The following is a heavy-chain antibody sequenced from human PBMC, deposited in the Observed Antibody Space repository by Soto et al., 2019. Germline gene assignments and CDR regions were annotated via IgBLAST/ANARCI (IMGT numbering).Heavy chain of an antibody. CDR3: GRVMIGTSRHTDSDY. CDR2: IDYNGVT. V-gene: IGHV4-39*01. D-gene: IGHD2-2*01. J-gene: IGHJ4*02. CDR1: GASISSRDYY. Sequence: SETLSLTCSVSGASISSRDYYWGWIRQTPGKGLEWIGNIDYNGVTYYNPSLKSRVTVSKDTSKNQFSLKVASVTAADTAIYHCGRVMIGTSRHTDSDYWGQGTQVTVSS.